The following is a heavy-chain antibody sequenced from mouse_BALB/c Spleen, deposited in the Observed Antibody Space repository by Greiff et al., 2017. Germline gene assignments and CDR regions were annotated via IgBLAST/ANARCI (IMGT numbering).Heavy chain of an antibody. D-gene: IGHD1-1*01. CDR3: ATLITTVVAENYFDY. CDR1: GYSITSGYY. J-gene: IGHJ2*01. V-gene: IGHV3-6*02. CDR2: ISYDGSN. Sequence: EVKLQESGPGLVKPSQSLSLTCSVTGYSITSGYYWNWIRQFPGNKLEWMGYISYDGSNNYNPSLKNRISITRDTSKNQFFLKLNSVTTEDTATYYCATLITTVVAENYFDYWGQGTTLTVSS.